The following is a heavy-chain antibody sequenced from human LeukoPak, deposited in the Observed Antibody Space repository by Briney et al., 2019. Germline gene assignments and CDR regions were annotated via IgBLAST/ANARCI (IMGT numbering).Heavy chain of an antibody. CDR1: GFTFSSYA. J-gene: IGHJ4*02. CDR2: ISYDGSNK. V-gene: IGHV3-30-3*01. CDR3: ARDKMGATFDY. Sequence: GRSLRLSCAASGFTFSSYAMHWVRQAPGKGLEWVAVISYDGSNKYYADSVKGRFTISRDNSKNTLYLQMNSLRAEDTAVYYRARDKMGATFDYWGQGTLVTVSS. D-gene: IGHD1-26*01.